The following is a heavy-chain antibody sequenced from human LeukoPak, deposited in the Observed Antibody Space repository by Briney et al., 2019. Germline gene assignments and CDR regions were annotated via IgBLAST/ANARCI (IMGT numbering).Heavy chain of an antibody. D-gene: IGHD3-22*01. CDR3: TREDRPFCPFAY. CDR1: GGSIDITNY. Sequence: KSSETLSLTCGVSGGSIDITNYWSWVRQAPGKGLEWIGEISHDGTTNHNPSLRSRVAMSLDRANNQFFLSLTSVTAADTAVYYCTREDRPFCPFAYWGQGVLVTVSS. J-gene: IGHJ4*02. V-gene: IGHV4-4*02. CDR2: ISHDGTT.